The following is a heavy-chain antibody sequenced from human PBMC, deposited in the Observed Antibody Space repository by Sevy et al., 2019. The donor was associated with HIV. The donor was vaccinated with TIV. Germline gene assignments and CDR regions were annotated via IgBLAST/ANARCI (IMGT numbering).Heavy chain of an antibody. CDR2: MNTNSGNP. V-gene: IGHV7-4-1*02. Sequence: ASVKVSCKASGYTFTSYAMNWVRQAPGQGLEWMGWMNTNSGNPTCAQGFTGRFVFSLSTSTRTAYLQISSLKAEDTAVYYCATLVLGSYYYYGMDVWGQGTTVTVSS. J-gene: IGHJ6*02. D-gene: IGHD7-27*01. CDR3: ATLVLGSYYYYGMDV. CDR1: GYTFTSYA.